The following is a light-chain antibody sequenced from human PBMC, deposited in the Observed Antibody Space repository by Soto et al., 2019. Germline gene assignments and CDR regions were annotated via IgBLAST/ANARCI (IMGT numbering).Light chain of an antibody. J-gene: IGLJ1*01. CDR3: SSYAGSNTDYV. V-gene: IGLV2-8*01. CDR2: EVS. Sequence: ALTQPPSASGSPGQSVTISCTGTSSDVGGYKYVSWYQQHPGKAPKLMIYEVSKRPSGVPDRFSGSKSGNTASLTVSGLQAEDEADYYCSSYAGSNTDYVFGTGTKVTVL. CDR1: SSDVGGYKY.